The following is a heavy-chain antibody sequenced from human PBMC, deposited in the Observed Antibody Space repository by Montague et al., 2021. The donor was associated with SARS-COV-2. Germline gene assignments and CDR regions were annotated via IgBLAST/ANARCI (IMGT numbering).Heavy chain of an antibody. CDR3: AGGNRIAVAGTDFDY. Sequence: SETLSLTCTVSGGSISTSPYFWGWIRQPPGKGLEWIGSIYYSGSTYYNPSLKSRVAISIDTSENQFSLKLSSVTAAATAVYDCAGGNRIAVAGTDFDYWGQGTLVTVSS. CDR1: GGSISTSPYF. J-gene: IGHJ4*02. D-gene: IGHD6-19*01. V-gene: IGHV4-39*07. CDR2: IYYSGST.